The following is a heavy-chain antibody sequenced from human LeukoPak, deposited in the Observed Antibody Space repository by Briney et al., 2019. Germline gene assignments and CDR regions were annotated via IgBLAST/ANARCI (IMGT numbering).Heavy chain of an antibody. D-gene: IGHD1-26*01. CDR3: ARDPYSGSYGADYYYYMDV. CDR2: ITSGSSHI. Sequence: GGSLRLSCAASGFTFSSYNMNWVRQTPGQGLEWVSSITSGSSHIYYADSVKGRFTISRDNAKSSLYLQMNSLRAEDTAVYYCARDPYSGSYGADYYYYMDVWGKGTTVTISS. J-gene: IGHJ6*03. CDR1: GFTFSSYN. V-gene: IGHV3-21*01.